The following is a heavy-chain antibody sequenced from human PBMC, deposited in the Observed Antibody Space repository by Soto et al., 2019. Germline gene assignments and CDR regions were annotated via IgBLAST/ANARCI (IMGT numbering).Heavy chain of an antibody. J-gene: IGHJ6*02. V-gene: IGHV1-3*01. CDR1: GYTFSNFA. CDR3: ASSYCISTSCPPYYGMDV. D-gene: IGHD2-2*01. Sequence: ASVKVSCKASGYTFSNFAMHWVRQAPGQRLEWMGWINAGNWNTKYSQKFQGRVTITRDTSASTAYMELSSLRSEDTAVYYCASSYCISTSCPPYYGMDVWGQGTTVTVSS. CDR2: INAGNWNT.